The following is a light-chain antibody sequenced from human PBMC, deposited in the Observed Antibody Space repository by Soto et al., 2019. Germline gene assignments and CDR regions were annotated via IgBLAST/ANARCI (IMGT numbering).Light chain of an antibody. CDR3: CSYGGTTTLYV. V-gene: IGLV2-23*02. CDR1: GSDVGNNNL. CDR2: DVS. J-gene: IGLJ1*01. Sequence: ALTQPAAVSGSPGQSITISCSGTGSDVGNNNLVSWYQQHPGKAPKVMIYDVSKRPSGVSNRFSGSKSGNTASLTISGLQAEDEADYYCCSYGGTTTLYVFGTGTKVTVL.